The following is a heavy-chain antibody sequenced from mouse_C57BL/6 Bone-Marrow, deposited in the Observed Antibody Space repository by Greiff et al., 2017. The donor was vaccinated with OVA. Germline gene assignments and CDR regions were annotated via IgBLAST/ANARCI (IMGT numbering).Heavy chain of an antibody. CDR1: GFNINGYY. CDR2: LDPEDGDT. CDR3: TTSCKSCYFDD. Sequence: VQLQQSGAELVRPGASVQLSCTASGFNINGYYMHWVKQRPEQGLEWIGRLDPEDGDTDYAPKFQGKATLSADNSSHTAYLQLSSLTSESTVVYYCTTSCKSCYFDDWGQGTTLTVSS. J-gene: IGHJ2*01. V-gene: IGHV14-1*01.